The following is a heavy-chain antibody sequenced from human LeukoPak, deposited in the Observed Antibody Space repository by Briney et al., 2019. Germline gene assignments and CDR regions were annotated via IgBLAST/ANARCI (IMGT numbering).Heavy chain of an antibody. V-gene: IGHV3-74*01. Sequence: GGSLRLSCAVSGITLSNYWMHWVRQAPGKGLVWVSRVNSDGSSTTYADSVKGRFTISRDITKNTLYLQMNSLRAKDTAVYYCARDLRGGGAFDIWGQGTMVTVSS. D-gene: IGHD4-17*01. CDR3: ARDLRGGGAFDI. J-gene: IGHJ3*02. CDR1: GITLSNYW. CDR2: VNSDGSST.